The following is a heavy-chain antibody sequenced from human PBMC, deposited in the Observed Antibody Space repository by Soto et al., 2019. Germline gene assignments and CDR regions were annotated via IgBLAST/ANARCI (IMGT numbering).Heavy chain of an antibody. J-gene: IGHJ6*03. CDR3: AREKLGSYYYYMDD. V-gene: IGHV3-74*01. Sequence: GGSLRLSCAASGFTFSSYWMHWVRQAPGKGLVWVSRINSDGSSTSYADSVKGRFTISRNNAKNTLYLQMNSLRAEDTAVYYCAREKLGSYYYYMDDWGKGTTVTVSS. CDR1: GFTFSSYW. CDR2: INSDGSST. D-gene: IGHD7-27*01.